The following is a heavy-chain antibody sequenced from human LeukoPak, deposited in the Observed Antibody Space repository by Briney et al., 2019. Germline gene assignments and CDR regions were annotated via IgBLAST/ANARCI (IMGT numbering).Heavy chain of an antibody. CDR1: GYSISSGYY. CDR2: IYHSGST. CDR3: ARLSRITMVRGVMGYFDY. Sequence: PSETLSLTCAVPGYSISSGYYWAWIRQPPGKGREWIGIIYHSGSTYYNPSLKSRVTISVDTSKNQFSLKLSSVTAADTAVYYCARLSRITMVRGVMGYFDYWGQGTLVTVSS. V-gene: IGHV4-38-2*01. J-gene: IGHJ4*02. D-gene: IGHD3-10*01.